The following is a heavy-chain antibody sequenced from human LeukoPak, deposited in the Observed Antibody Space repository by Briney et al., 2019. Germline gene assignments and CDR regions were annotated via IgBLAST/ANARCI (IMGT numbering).Heavy chain of an antibody. J-gene: IGHJ4*02. CDR3: ARNGSGRAVAGFDY. Sequence: ASVKVSCKASGYTFTSYAMHWVRQAPGQRLEWMGWINAGNGNTKYSQKFQGRVTITRDTSASTAYMELSSLRSEDTAVYYCARNGSGRAVAGFDYWGQGTLVTVSS. D-gene: IGHD3-10*01. CDR1: GYTFTSYA. CDR2: INAGNGNT. V-gene: IGHV1-3*01.